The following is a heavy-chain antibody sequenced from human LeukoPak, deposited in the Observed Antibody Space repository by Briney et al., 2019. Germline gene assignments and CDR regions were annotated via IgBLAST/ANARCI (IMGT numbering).Heavy chain of an antibody. J-gene: IGHJ4*02. D-gene: IGHD1-26*01. CDR1: GFTFSNYA. CDR2: ISGSGDST. Sequence: PGGSLRLSCVASGFTFSNYAMSWVRQAPGKGLEWVSAISGSGDSTYYADSVKGRVTISRDNSKNTLYLQMNSLRAEDTALYYCAKSNSGSYHFYFDHWGQGTLVTVSS. CDR3: AKSNSGSYHFYFDH. V-gene: IGHV3-23*01.